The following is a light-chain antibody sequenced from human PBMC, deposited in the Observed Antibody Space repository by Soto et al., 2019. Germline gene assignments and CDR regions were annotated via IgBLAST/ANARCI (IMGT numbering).Light chain of an antibody. CDR3: ALYMGSGIWV. Sequence: QTVVTQEPSFSVSPGRTVTLTCGLSSGSVSTTYYPSWYQQTPGQAPRTLIYSTNIRSSGVPDLFSGSILGDRAALTIAGAQAEDEADYYCALYMGSGIWVFGGGTKLTVL. CDR1: SGSVSTTYY. CDR2: STN. J-gene: IGLJ3*02. V-gene: IGLV8-61*01.